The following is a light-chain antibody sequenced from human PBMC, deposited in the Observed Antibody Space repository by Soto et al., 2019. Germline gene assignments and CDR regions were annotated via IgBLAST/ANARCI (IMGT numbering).Light chain of an antibody. CDR2: DAS. J-gene: IGKJ5*01. V-gene: IGKV3D-20*02. CDR3: QQRSNWLIT. Sequence: VLTEAPGKLSLSLVERATLSCIASQSVSSSFFTWYQEKPGQAPRLLIYDASNRATGIPARFSGSGSGTDFTLTISSLEPEDFAVYYCQQRSNWLITCGQGTQLEIK. CDR1: QSVSSSF.